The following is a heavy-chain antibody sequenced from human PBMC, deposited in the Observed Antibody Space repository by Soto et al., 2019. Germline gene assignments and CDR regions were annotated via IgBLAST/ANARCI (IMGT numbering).Heavy chain of an antibody. CDR1: GFTFSSYG. V-gene: IGHV3-33*01. J-gene: IGHJ6*02. Sequence: GGSLRLSCAASGFTFSSYGMHWVRQAPGKGLEWVAVIWYDGSNKYYADSVKGRFTISRDNSKNTLYLQMNSLRAEDTAVYYCAREFLEWFASPKNNYYYYGMDVWGQGTTVTVSS. CDR3: AREFLEWFASPKNNYYYYGMDV. D-gene: IGHD3-3*01. CDR2: IWYDGSNK.